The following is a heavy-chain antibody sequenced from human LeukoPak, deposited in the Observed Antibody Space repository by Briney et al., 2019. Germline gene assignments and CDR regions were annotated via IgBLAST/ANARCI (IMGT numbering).Heavy chain of an antibody. CDR3: ARDSRYSGYDLDLLNYYYGMDV. J-gene: IGHJ6*02. Sequence: GGSLRLSCAASGFTFSDYYMSWIRQAPGKGLEWVSYISSSGSTIYYADSVKGRFTISRDNAKNSLYPQMNSLRAEDTAVYYCARDSRYSGYDLDLLNYYYGMDVWGQGTTVTVSS. CDR2: ISSSGSTI. CDR1: GFTFSDYY. V-gene: IGHV3-11*01. D-gene: IGHD5-12*01.